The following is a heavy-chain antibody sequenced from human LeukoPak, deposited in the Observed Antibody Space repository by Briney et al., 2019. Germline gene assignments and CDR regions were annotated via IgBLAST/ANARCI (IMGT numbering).Heavy chain of an antibody. CDR2: IYPGDSET. CDR1: GYSFTSSW. V-gene: IGHV5-51*01. Sequence: GESLKISCKDSGYSFTSSWIGWVRQMPGKGLEWMGIIYPGDSETRYSPSFQGQVTISADKSITTAYLQWSSLKASDTAMYYCARASGWFRVFDYWGQGTLVTVSS. D-gene: IGHD6-19*01. CDR3: ARASGWFRVFDY. J-gene: IGHJ4*02.